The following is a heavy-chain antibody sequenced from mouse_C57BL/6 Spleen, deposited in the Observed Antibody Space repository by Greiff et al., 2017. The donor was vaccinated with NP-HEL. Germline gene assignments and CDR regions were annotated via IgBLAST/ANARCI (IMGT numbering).Heavy chain of an antibody. D-gene: IGHD1-1*01. Sequence: VQLQQSGAELARPGASVKLSCKASGYTFTSYGISWVKQRTGQGLEWIGEIYPRSGNTYYNEKFKGKATLTADKSSSTAYMELRSLTSEDSAVYFCARERSPYYGSSSWYFDVWGTGTTVTVSS. V-gene: IGHV1-81*01. CDR3: ARERSPYYGSSSWYFDV. CDR2: IYPRSGNT. J-gene: IGHJ1*03. CDR1: GYTFTSYG.